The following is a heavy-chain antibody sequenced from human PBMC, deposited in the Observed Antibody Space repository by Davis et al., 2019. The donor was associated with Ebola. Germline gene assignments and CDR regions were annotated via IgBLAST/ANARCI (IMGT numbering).Heavy chain of an antibody. J-gene: IGHJ3*02. CDR1: GFTFSSYA. Sequence: PGGSLRLSCAASGFTFSSYAMHWVRQAPGKGLEWVAVISYDGSNKYYADSVKGRFTISRDNSKNTLYLQMNSLRAEDTAVYYCAKDLGSSRAFDIWGQGTMVTVSS. CDR3: AKDLGSSRAFDI. V-gene: IGHV3-30-3*01. D-gene: IGHD6-6*01. CDR2: ISYDGSNK.